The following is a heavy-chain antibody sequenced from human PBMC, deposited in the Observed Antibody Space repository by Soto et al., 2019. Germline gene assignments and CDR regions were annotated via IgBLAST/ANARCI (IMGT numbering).Heavy chain of an antibody. D-gene: IGHD3-3*01. CDR1: GFTFSSYW. CDR3: ARKPRITIFGVVINYFDY. V-gene: IGHV3-7*01. CDR2: IKQDGSEK. J-gene: IGHJ4*02. Sequence: GGSLRLSCAASGFTFSSYWMSWVRQAPGKGLEWVANIKQDGSEKYYVDSVKGRFTISRDNAKNSLYLQMNSLRAEDTAVYYCARKPRITIFGVVINYFDYWGQGTLVTVSS.